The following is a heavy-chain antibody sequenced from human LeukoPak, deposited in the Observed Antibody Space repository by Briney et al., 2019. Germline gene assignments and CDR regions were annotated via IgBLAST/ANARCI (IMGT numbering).Heavy chain of an antibody. CDR3: ARSYSSSWYYYAFDI. CDR2: ISYDGSNK. Sequence: GGSLRLSCAASGFTFSSYAMHWVRQAPGKGLEWVAVISYDGSNKYYADSVKGRFTISRDSSKNTLYLQMNSLRAEDTAVYYCARSYSSSWYYYAFDIWGQGTMVTVSS. V-gene: IGHV3-30*04. D-gene: IGHD6-13*01. J-gene: IGHJ3*02. CDR1: GFTFSSYA.